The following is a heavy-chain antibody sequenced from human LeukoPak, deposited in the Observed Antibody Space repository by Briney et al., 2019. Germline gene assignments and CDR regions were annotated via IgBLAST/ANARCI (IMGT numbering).Heavy chain of an antibody. D-gene: IGHD6-19*01. CDR1: GFTSTTYA. Sequence: GGSLRLSCPASGFTSTTYAMHWVRQAPGKGLEYVSVISSNGGGTYYADSVKGRFTISGDNSKNTLYLQMSSLRAEDTAVYFCVKALISVAGTGAFDIWGQGTMVTVSS. CDR2: ISSNGGGT. CDR3: VKALISVAGTGAFDI. J-gene: IGHJ3*02. V-gene: IGHV3-64D*09.